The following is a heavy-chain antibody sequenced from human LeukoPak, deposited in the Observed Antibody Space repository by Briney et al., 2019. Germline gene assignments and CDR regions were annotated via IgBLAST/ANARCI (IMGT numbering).Heavy chain of an antibody. J-gene: IGHJ4*02. V-gene: IGHV1-18*01. CDR2: ISAYNGNT. CDR1: GGTFSSYA. CDR3: ARGDCTNGVCSGLNFDY. Sequence: ASVKVSCKASGGTFSSYAISWVRQAPGQGLEWMGWISAYNGNTNYAQKLQGRVTMTTDTSTSTAYMELRSLRSDDTAVYYCARGDCTNGVCSGLNFDYWGQGTLVTVSS. D-gene: IGHD2-8*01.